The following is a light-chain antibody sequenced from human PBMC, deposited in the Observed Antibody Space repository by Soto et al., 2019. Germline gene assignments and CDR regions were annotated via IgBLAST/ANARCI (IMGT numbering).Light chain of an antibody. Sequence: QSALTQPASVSGSPGQAITISCTGTSSDVGGYKYVSWYQQPPGQAPRLVIYESTKRPSGVSDRFSGSKSGNTASLTISGLQAEDEADYYCCSCVSGSPFDVLFGGGTKLTVL. CDR2: EST. J-gene: IGLJ3*02. CDR1: SSDVGGYKY. CDR3: CSCVSGSPFDVL. V-gene: IGLV2-14*01.